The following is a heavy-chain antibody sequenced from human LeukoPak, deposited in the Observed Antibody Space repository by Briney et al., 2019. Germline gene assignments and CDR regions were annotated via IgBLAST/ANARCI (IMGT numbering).Heavy chain of an antibody. CDR3: ARHLRGEQQLSGFDY. CDR2: IYYSGST. D-gene: IGHD6-13*01. V-gene: IGHV4-59*08. CDR1: GGSISSYS. J-gene: IGHJ4*02. Sequence: PSETLSLTCTVSGGSISSYSWSWIRQPPGKGLEWIGYIYYSGSTKYNPSLRSRVTISADTSKNQFSLKLSSVTAADTAVYYCARHLRGEQQLSGFDYWGQGTPVTVSS.